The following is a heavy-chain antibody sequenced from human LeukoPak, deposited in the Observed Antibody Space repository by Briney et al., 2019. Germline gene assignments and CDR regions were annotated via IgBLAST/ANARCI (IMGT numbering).Heavy chain of an antibody. V-gene: IGHV1-2*02. D-gene: IGHD5-12*01. J-gene: IGHJ4*02. CDR2: INPNSGGT. CDR1: GYTFTGYY. Sequence: GASVKVSCKASGYTFTGYYMHWVRQAPGQGLEWMGWINPNSGGTNYAQKFQGRVTMTRDTSISTAYMELSRLRSDDTAVYYCARAVATIAYGLDYWGQGTLVTVSS. CDR3: ARAVATIAYGLDY.